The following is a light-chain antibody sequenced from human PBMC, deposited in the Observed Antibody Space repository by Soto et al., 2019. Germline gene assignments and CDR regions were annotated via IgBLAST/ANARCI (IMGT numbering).Light chain of an antibody. V-gene: IGKV3-20*01. J-gene: IGKJ1*01. CDR2: GAS. Sequence: EIVLTQSPGTLSLSPGERATLSYRASQSVNSNYLAWYQRKPGQAPRLLIYGASNRATDIPYRFSASGSGTDFTLTITRLEAEDFALYYCQQYDSTPPTFGQGTKEEVK. CDR1: QSVNSNY. CDR3: QQYDSTPPT.